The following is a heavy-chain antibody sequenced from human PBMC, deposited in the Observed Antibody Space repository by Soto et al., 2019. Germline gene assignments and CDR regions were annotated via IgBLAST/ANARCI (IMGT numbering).Heavy chain of an antibody. J-gene: IGHJ4*02. CDR2: ISGSGGST. D-gene: IGHD6-13*01. CDR1: GFTFSSYG. V-gene: IGHV3-23*01. CDR3: AKVRISIAAAPLDY. Sequence: EVQLLESGGGLVQPGGSLRLSCAASGFTFSSYGMSWVRQAPGKGLGWVSAISGSGGSTYYAHPVKGRFTLSRDNSTTTLYLQMNSLRAEDTAVYYCAKVRISIAAAPLDYWGQGTLVTVSS.